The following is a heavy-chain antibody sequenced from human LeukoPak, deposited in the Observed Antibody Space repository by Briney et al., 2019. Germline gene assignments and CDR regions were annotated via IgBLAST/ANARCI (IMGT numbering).Heavy chain of an antibody. CDR2: INHRGST. CDR1: GGSFSGYH. CDR3: ASTSAMVYFDY. Sequence: SETLSLTCAVYGGSFSGYHWSWIRQPPGKGLEWIGEINHRGSTNYNPSIKSRVTISVGTSKNQFSLKLSSVTAADTAVYYCASTSAMVYFDYWGQGTLVTVSS. D-gene: IGHD5-18*01. J-gene: IGHJ4*02. V-gene: IGHV4-34*01.